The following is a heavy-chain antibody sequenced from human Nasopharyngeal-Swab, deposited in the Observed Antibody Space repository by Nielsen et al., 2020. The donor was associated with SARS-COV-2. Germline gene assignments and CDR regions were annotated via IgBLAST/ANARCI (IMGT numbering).Heavy chain of an antibody. J-gene: IGHJ4*02. V-gene: IGHV3-74*01. CDR1: GVTFSSYW. CDR3: AKRDCSNAVCRYYFDY. D-gene: IGHD2-8*01. Sequence: GGSLRLSCAASGVTFSSYWMHWVRQAPGKGLVWVSRISIDGSSTSYADSVKGRFTISRDNAKNTLYLQMNSLRAEDTAVYYCAKRDCSNAVCRYYFDYWGQGTLVTVS. CDR2: ISIDGSST.